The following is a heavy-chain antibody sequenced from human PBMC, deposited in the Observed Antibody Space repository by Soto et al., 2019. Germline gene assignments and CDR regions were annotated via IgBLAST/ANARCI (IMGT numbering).Heavy chain of an antibody. Sequence: ASVKVSCKASGYTFTSYGISWVRQAPGQGLEWMGWISAYNGNTNYAQKLQGRDTMTTDTSTSTAYMELRSLRSDDTAVYYCASRHTYYYDSSSYSPMEFDSDHWGQGTLVTVSS. D-gene: IGHD3-22*01. V-gene: IGHV1-18*01. CDR1: GYTFTSYG. J-gene: IGHJ4*02. CDR3: ASRHTYYYDSSSYSPMEFDSDH. CDR2: ISAYNGNT.